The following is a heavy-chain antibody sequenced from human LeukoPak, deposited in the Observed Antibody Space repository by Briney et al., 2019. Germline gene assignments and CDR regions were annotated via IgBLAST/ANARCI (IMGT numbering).Heavy chain of an antibody. Sequence: PGGSLRLSCAASGFSFSSYGMSWVRQAPGKGLEWVAVISYDGSNKYYADSVKGRFTISRDNSKNTLYLQMNSLRAEDTAVYYCARSIHYYYYAMDVWGQGTTVTVSS. CDR2: ISYDGSNK. J-gene: IGHJ6*02. D-gene: IGHD2-21*01. CDR3: ARSIHYYYYAMDV. V-gene: IGHV3-30*03. CDR1: GFSFSSYG.